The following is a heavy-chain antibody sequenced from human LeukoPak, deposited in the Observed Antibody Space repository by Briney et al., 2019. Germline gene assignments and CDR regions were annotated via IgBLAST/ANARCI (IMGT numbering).Heavy chain of an antibody. CDR1: EFAFNNNG. CDR3: ARDASSHCVDDGCYSTEFRFDP. J-gene: IGHJ5*02. Sequence: GGSLRLSCVASEFAFNNNGMHWVRQAPDKGLQWLAFVSYDGSVQYYADSVKGRFTISRDNSKNTLYLHMNSLRPEDTALYYCARDASSHCVDDGCYSTEFRFDPWGQGTLVTVPS. CDR2: VSYDGSVQ. V-gene: IGHV3-30-3*01. D-gene: IGHD2-15*01.